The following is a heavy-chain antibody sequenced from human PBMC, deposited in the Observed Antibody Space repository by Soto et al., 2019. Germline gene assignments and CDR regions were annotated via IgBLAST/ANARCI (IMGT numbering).Heavy chain of an antibody. CDR3: AKGFCSGSGCFSDY. J-gene: IGHJ4*02. CDR1: GFTFSGYG. Sequence: QVQLVESGGGVVQPGRSLRLSCAASGFTFSGYGMYWVRQAPGKRLEWVAVISYDGSNEYYADSVKGRFTISRDNSKNTLFLQVNSLRAEDTAVYYCAKGFCSGSGCFSDYWGQGTLVTVSS. V-gene: IGHV3-30*18. D-gene: IGHD2-15*01. CDR2: ISYDGSNE.